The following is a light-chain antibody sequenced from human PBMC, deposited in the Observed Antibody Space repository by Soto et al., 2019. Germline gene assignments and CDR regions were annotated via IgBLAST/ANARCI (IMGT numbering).Light chain of an antibody. V-gene: IGKV4-1*01. Sequence: DIVMTQSPDSLAVSLGERATINCKSSQSVLYSSNNKNYLAWYQQKPGQPPKLLIYWASTRESGVPDRFSGSGSGTDFTLTISSLQAEDVAVYYCQQYYNTPQTFGGGTKVDIK. CDR2: WAS. CDR3: QQYYNTPQT. CDR1: QSVLYSSNNKNY. J-gene: IGKJ4*01.